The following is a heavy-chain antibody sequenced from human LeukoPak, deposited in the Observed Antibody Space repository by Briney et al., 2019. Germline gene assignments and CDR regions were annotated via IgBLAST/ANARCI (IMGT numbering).Heavy chain of an antibody. Sequence: SETLSLTCTVSGYSISSGYYWGWIRQPPGKGLEWIGEINHSGSTNYNPSLSSRVTISVDTSKNQFSLNLTSVTAADTAVYYCARRAEYGSPFYHYHYLDVWAKGTTVTVSS. CDR3: ARRAEYGSPFYHYHYLDV. CDR2: INHSGST. J-gene: IGHJ6*03. V-gene: IGHV4-38-2*02. D-gene: IGHD6-6*01. CDR1: GYSISSGYY.